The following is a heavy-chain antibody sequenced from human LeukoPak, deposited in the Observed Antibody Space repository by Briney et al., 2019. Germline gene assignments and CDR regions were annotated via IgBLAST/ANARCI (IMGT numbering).Heavy chain of an antibody. J-gene: IGHJ4*02. V-gene: IGHV4-34*01. CDR1: GGSFSGYY. CDR3: ARVTGYMIEDYFDY. Sequence: TSETLSLTCAVYGGSFSGYYWSWIRQPPGKGLEWIGEINHSGSTNYNPSLKSRVTISVDTSKNQFSLKLSSVTAADTAVYYCARVTGYMIEDYFDYWGQGTLVTVSS. D-gene: IGHD3-22*01. CDR2: INHSGST.